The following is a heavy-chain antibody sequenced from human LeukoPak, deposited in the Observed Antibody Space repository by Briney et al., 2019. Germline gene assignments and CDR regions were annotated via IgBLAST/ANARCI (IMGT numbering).Heavy chain of an antibody. CDR1: RFIFNSYV. J-gene: IGHJ4*02. CDR2: ISESGGST. V-gene: IGHV3-23*01. D-gene: IGHD3-22*01. CDR3: VKNWLFDY. Sequence: GGSLRLSCAASRFIFNSYVMRWVRQARGKGGEGGSAISESGGSTYYAVSVKGLFTISRDNSKNTLYLQMNSLRAEDTAVYYCVKNWLFDYWGQGTLVTVSS.